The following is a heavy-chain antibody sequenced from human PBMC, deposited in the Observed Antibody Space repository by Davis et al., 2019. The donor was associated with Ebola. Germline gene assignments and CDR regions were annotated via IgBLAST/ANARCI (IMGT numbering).Heavy chain of an antibody. CDR2: IGESGGST. CDR1: GFTFSRYA. Sequence: GESLKISCAASGFTFSRYAMSWVRQAPGKGLEWVSAIGESGGSTYYADSVKGRFTISRDNSKNTLYLQMNSLRAEDTAVYYCAKDIYPVEYSSTFQHWGQGTLVTVSS. CDR3: AKDIYPVEYSSTFQH. D-gene: IGHD6-6*01. J-gene: IGHJ1*01. V-gene: IGHV3-23*01.